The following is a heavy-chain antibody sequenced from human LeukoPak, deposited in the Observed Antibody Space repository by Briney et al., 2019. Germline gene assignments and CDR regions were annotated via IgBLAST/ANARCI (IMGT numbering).Heavy chain of an antibody. Sequence: SQTLSLTCTVSGGSISSGGHSWSWIRQPPGKGLEWIGYIYHSGSGSTYYNPSLKSRVTISVDTSKNQFSLKLSSVTAADTAVYYCARGGRYYYYGMDVWGQGTTVTVSS. CDR3: ARGGRYYYYGMDV. CDR1: GGSISSGGHS. V-gene: IGHV4-30-2*01. D-gene: IGHD6-25*01. J-gene: IGHJ6*02. CDR2: IYHSGSGST.